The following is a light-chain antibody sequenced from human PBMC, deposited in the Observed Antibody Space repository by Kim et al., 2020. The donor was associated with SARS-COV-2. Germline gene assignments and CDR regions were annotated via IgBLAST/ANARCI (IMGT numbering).Light chain of an antibody. V-gene: IGLV2-18*02. J-gene: IGLJ1*01. CDR1: SNDVGGYNR. CDR2: EVT. Sequence: GQSVTISRTGTSNDVGGYNRVSWYQQPPGTAPKLMIYEVTNRPSGVPYRFSGSKSGNTAFLTISGLQAEDEADYYCCSFTSSITYVFGTGTKVTVL. CDR3: CSFTSSITYV.